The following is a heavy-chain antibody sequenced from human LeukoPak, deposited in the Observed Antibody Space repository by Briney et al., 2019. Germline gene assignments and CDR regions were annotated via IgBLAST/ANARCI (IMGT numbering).Heavy chain of an antibody. CDR2: INPNSGGT. D-gene: IGHD2-2*01. CDR3: VRFPGYCSSTSCPEVWFDP. V-gene: IGHV1-2*02. J-gene: IGHJ5*02. CDR1: GYTFTGYY. Sequence: ASVKVSCKASGYTFTGYYMHWVRQAPGQGLEWMGWINPNSGGTNYAQKFQGRVTMTRDTSISTAYMELSRLRSDDTAVYYCVRFPGYCSSTSCPEVWFDPWGQGTLVTVSS.